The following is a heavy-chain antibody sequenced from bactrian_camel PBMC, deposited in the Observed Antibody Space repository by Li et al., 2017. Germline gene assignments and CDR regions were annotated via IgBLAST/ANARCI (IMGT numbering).Heavy chain of an antibody. CDR2: VSTQSQAT. J-gene: IGHJ6*01. CDR3: ATYLAQRGRQRWRCGSLLSERYNA. D-gene: IGHD1*01. CDR1: GYTYSSYC. V-gene: IGHV3S1*01. Sequence: VQLVESGGGSVQAGGSLRLSCAASGYTYSSYCMGWFRQAPGKEREGVAAVSTQSQATRYADSVKGRFTISRDNAKNTVYLQMNSLGSEDTAMYYCATYLAQRGRQRWRCGSLLSERYNAWGQGTQVTVS.